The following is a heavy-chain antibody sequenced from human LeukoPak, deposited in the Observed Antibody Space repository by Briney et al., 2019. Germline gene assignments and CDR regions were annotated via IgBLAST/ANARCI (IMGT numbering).Heavy chain of an antibody. D-gene: IGHD3-9*01. CDR2: ISGSGGST. V-gene: IGHV3-23*01. Sequence: GGSLRLSCAASGFTFSSYAMSWVRQAPGKGLEWVSAISGSGGSTYYADSVKGRFTISRDNSKNTLYLQMNSLRAEDTAVYYCGPSLRYFDWLPDYWGQGTLVTVSS. CDR3: GPSLRYFDWLPDY. J-gene: IGHJ4*02. CDR1: GFTFSSYA.